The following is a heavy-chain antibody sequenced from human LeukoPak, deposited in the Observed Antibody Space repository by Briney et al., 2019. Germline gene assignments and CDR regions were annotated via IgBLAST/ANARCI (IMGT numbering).Heavy chain of an antibody. CDR3: ARKSASLMLRGGDC. D-gene: IGHD3-10*01. J-gene: IGHJ4*02. CDR1: EFSVSSNY. V-gene: IGHV3-66*01. CDR2: IYSGGTT. Sequence: PGGSLRLSCAASEFSVSSNYMTWVRQAPGKGLECVSIIYSGGTTYYADSVRGRFTISRDNSKNTLYLQMDRLRVEDTAVYYCARKSASLMLRGGDCWGQGTLVTVSS.